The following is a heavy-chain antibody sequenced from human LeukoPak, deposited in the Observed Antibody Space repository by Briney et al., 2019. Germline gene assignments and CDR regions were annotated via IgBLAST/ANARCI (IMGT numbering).Heavy chain of an antibody. Sequence: SETLSLTCAVSGYSISSGYYWGWIRQPPGKGLAWVGSIYHSGSTYYSPSLKSRVTISVDTSKNQFSLKLTSVTAADTAVYYCARGKVVPAAFDYWGQGTLVTVSS. CDR1: GYSISSGYY. D-gene: IGHD2-2*01. V-gene: IGHV4-38-2*01. CDR3: ARGKVVPAAFDY. J-gene: IGHJ4*02. CDR2: IYHSGST.